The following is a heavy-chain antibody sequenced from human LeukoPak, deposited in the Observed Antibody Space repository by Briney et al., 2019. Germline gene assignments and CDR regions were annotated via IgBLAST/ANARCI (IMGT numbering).Heavy chain of an antibody. CDR3: AAIAARDASPFDY. Sequence: GGSLRLSCAASGFTFSSYSMNWVRQAPGKGLEWVSSISSSSSYIYYADSVKGRFTISRDNAKNSLYLQMNSLRAEDTAVYYCAAIAARDASPFDYWGQGTPVTVSS. CDR2: ISSSSSYI. D-gene: IGHD6-6*01. J-gene: IGHJ4*02. CDR1: GFTFSSYS. V-gene: IGHV3-21*01.